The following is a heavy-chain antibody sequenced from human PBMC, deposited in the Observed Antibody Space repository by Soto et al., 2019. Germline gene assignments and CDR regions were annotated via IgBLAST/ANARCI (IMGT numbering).Heavy chain of an antibody. Sequence: TLSLNLHMFGALYHISTLSWGWVREPPGKALQGIGFIYQSGVTSYNPSLASRVSTSLDRSNNQCYLKLKSVTAADTAVYFCAGMPYTSGLRFDPWGPGTLVTVSS. CDR2: IYQSGVT. CDR1: GALYHISTLS. D-gene: IGHD6-19*01. V-gene: IGHV4-30-2*01. J-gene: IGHJ5*02. CDR3: AGMPYTSGLRFDP.